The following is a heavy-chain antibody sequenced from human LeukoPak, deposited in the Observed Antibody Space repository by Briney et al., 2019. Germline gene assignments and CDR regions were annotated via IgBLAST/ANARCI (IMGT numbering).Heavy chain of an antibody. J-gene: IGHJ3*02. CDR3: ARGYSSYYPDAFDI. D-gene: IGHD5-12*01. Sequence: GGSLRLSCAASGFTFSSYEMNWVRQAPGRGLEWVSYMSFSGSTIYYADSVKGRFTISRDNAKNSLYLQMNSLRAEDTAVYYCARGYSSYYPDAFDIWGQGTMVTVSS. CDR1: GFTFSSYE. V-gene: IGHV3-48*03. CDR2: MSFSGSTI.